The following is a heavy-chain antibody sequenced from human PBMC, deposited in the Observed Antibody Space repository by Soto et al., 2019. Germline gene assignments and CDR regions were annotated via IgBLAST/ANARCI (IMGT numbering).Heavy chain of an antibody. D-gene: IGHD3-16*01. J-gene: IGHJ3*02. CDR2: IYYSGST. Sequence: QVQLQESGPGLVKPSETLSLTCTVSGGSISSYYWNWIRQSPGKGLEWIGFIYYSGSTNYNPSLKSRVTISVDTSKNQFSLKLSSVTVADTAVYYCAAYIGGNAFDIWGQGTMVTVSS. CDR3: AAYIGGNAFDI. CDR1: GGSISSYY. V-gene: IGHV4-59*03.